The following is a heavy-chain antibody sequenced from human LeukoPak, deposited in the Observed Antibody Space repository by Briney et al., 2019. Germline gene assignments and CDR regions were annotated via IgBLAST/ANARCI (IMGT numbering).Heavy chain of an antibody. CDR1: GFTFSSYE. D-gene: IGHD3-22*01. J-gene: IGHJ4*02. CDR2: ISGSGGST. CDR3: AKAGPYYDSSGWEYYFDY. V-gene: IGHV3-23*01. Sequence: GGSLRLSCAASGFTFSSYEMNWVRQAPGKGLEWVSAISGSGGSTYYADSVKGRFTISRDNSKNTLYLQMNSLRAEDTAVYYCAKAGPYYDSSGWEYYFDYWGQGTLVTVSS.